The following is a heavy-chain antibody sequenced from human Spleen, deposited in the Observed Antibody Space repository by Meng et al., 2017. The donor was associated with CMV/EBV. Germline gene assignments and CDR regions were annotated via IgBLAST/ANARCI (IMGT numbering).Heavy chain of an antibody. D-gene: IGHD3-10*01. V-gene: IGHV3-30*04. CDR1: GFTFSSYA. Sequence: GESLKISCAASGFTFSSYAMHWVRQAPGKGLEWVAVISYDGSNKYYADSVKGRFTISRDNSKNTLYLQMNSLRAEDTAVYYCARDRVPMVRGVIITPYYYGMDVWGQGTTVTVSS. CDR2: ISYDGSNK. CDR3: ARDRVPMVRGVIITPYYYGMDV. J-gene: IGHJ6*02.